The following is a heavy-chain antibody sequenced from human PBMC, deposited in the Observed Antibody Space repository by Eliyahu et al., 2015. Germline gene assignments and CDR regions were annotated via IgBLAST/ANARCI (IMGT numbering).Heavy chain of an antibody. CDR2: ISGSGGST. D-gene: IGHD2-21*01. CDR1: GFPFSSYA. Sequence: EVQLLESGGGLVQPGGSLRLSCAASGFPFSSYAMSWVRQAPGKGLEWVSAISGSGGSTYYADSVKGRFTISRDNSKNTLYLQMNSLRAEDTAVYYCAKHGRRIAYCGGDCSLGYYYYMDVWGKGTTVTVSS. V-gene: IGHV3-23*01. J-gene: IGHJ6*03. CDR3: AKHGRRIAYCGGDCSLGYYYYMDV.